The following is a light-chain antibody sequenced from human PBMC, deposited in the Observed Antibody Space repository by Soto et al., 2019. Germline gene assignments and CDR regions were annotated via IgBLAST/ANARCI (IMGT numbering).Light chain of an antibody. V-gene: IGKV3-20*01. CDR2: GAS. CDR3: QQYGSSPPWYT. J-gene: IGKJ2*01. CDR1: QSVSSSY. Sequence: EIVLTQSPGTLSLAPGERATLSCRASQSVSSSYLAWYQQKPGQAPRLLIYGASSRATGIPDRFSDSGSGTDFTLTISRLEPEDFAVYYCQQYGSSPPWYTFGQGTKLEIK.